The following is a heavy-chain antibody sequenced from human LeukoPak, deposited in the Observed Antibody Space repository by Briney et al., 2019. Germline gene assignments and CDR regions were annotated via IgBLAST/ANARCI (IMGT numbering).Heavy chain of an antibody. J-gene: IGHJ4*02. V-gene: IGHV3-7*01. Sequence: PGGSLRLSCVASGFTFNSYWMSWVRQAPGKGLEWVANIKGDGSAQYYLGSVKGRFTISRDNAKNSLNLQMNSLRAEDTAVYYCAPTSNAPGNYWGQGTLVTVPS. CDR3: APTSNAPGNY. D-gene: IGHD6-6*01. CDR1: GFTFNSYW. CDR2: IKGDGSAQ.